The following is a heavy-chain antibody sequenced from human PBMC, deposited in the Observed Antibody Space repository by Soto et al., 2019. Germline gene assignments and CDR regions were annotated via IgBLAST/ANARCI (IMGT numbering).Heavy chain of an antibody. V-gene: IGHV3-33*01. D-gene: IGHD3-10*01. Sequence: QVQLVESGGGVVQPGRSLRLSCAASGFTFSSYGMHWVRQAPGKGLEWVAVIWYDGSNKYYADSVKGRFTLSRDNSKNTLYLQMNSLRAEDTAVYYCARESITMVRGVDYWGQGTLVTVSS. J-gene: IGHJ4*02. CDR2: IWYDGSNK. CDR3: ARESITMVRGVDY. CDR1: GFTFSSYG.